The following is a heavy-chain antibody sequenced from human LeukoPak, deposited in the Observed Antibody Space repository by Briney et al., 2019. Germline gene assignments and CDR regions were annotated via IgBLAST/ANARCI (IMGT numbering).Heavy chain of an antibody. V-gene: IGHV1-2*02. CDR1: GYTFTGYY. D-gene: IGHD2-15*01. Sequence: ASVKVSCKASGYTFTGYYKHWVRQAPGQGLEWMGWINPNSGGTNYAQKFQGRVTMTRDTSISTAYMELSRLRSDDTAVYYCARDPGGRNYFDYWGQGTLVTVSS. J-gene: IGHJ4*02. CDR2: INPNSGGT. CDR3: ARDPGGRNYFDY.